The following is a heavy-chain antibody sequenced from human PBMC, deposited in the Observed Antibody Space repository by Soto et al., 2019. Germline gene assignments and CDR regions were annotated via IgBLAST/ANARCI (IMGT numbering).Heavy chain of an antibody. CDR3: AREVQVHTPAFVY. Sequence: QVQLVQSGAEMKKPGSSVKVSCKSSVGTFNTYAMNWVRQAPGQGPEWMGDISPMFGAANYAPKFQGRVTITADESTGTSYMQLSSLTSEDTALYFCAREVQVHTPAFVYWGQGTLVTVSS. D-gene: IGHD3-10*01. V-gene: IGHV1-69*19. CDR1: VGTFNTYA. J-gene: IGHJ4*02. CDR2: ISPMFGAA.